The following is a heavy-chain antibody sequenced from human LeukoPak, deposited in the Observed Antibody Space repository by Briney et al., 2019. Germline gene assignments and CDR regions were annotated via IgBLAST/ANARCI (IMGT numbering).Heavy chain of an antibody. V-gene: IGHV2-5*01. CDR3: AHYYYDSSGYYYNFDY. CDR1: GSSLSTSGVG. D-gene: IGHD3-22*01. Sequence: SGPTLVKPTQTLTLTCTFSGSSLSTSGVGVGWIRQPPGKALEWLALIYWNDDKRYSPSLKSRLTITKDTSKNQVVLTMTNMDPVDTATYYCAHYYYDSSGYYYNFDYWGQGTLVTVSS. J-gene: IGHJ4*02. CDR2: IYWNDDK.